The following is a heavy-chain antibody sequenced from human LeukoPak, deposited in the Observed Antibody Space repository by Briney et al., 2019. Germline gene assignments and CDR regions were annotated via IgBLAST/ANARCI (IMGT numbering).Heavy chain of an antibody. CDR2: ITSGGDYI. Sequence: GGSLRLSCAASGFTFSSYSMYWVRQAPGKGLEWVSSITSGGDYIYYADSVKGRFTTSRDNAKNSLSLQLNSLRVEDTAVYYCARGHYDVLAASYKWTPDYWGQGTLVTVSS. V-gene: IGHV3-21*01. D-gene: IGHD3-9*01. J-gene: IGHJ4*02. CDR3: ARGHYDVLAASYKWTPDY. CDR1: GFTFSSYS.